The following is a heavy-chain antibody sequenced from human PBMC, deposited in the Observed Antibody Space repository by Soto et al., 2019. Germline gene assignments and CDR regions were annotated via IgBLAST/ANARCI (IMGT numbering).Heavy chain of an antibody. V-gene: IGHV1-46*01. CDR3: ARDHEVAWIPESPFFFDY. CDR1: GYTFTSYY. D-gene: IGHD5-18*01. CDR2: INPSGGST. J-gene: IGHJ4*02. Sequence: QVQLVQSGAEVKKPGASVKVSCKASGYTFTSYYMHWVRQAPGQGLEWMGIINPSGGSTSYAQKFQGRVTMTRDTSTSTVYMELSSLRSEDTAVYYCARDHEVAWIPESPFFFDYWGQGTLVTVSS.